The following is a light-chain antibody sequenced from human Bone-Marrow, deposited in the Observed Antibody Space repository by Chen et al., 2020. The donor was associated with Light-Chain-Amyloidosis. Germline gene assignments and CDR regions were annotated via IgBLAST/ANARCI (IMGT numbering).Light chain of an antibody. V-gene: IGLV3-21*02. J-gene: IGLJ3*02. CDR1: NIGSTS. CDR3: QVWDRSSDRPV. CDR2: DDS. Sequence: SYVLPQPSSVSVAPGQTATLACGGNNIGSTSVHWYQQTPGQAPLLVVNDDSDRPTGIPERLSGSNWGNTATLTISRVEAGDEAYYYCQVWDRSSDRPVFGGGTKLTVL.